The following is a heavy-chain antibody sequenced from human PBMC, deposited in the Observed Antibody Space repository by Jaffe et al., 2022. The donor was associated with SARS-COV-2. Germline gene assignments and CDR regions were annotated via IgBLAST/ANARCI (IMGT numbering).Heavy chain of an antibody. J-gene: IGHJ4*02. CDR1: GFTFSSYG. CDR3: ALKGFDY. CDR2: ISYDGSNK. Sequence: QVQLVESGGGVVQPGRSLRLSCAASGFTFSSYGMHWVRQAPGKGLEWVAVISYDGSNKYYADSVKGRFTISRDNSKNTLYLQMNSLRAEDTAVYYCALKGFDYWGQGTLVTVSS. V-gene: IGHV3-30*03.